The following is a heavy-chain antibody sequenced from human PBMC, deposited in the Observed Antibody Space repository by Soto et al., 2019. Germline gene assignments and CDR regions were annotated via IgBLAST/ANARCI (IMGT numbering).Heavy chain of an antibody. CDR3: ARRRGLVGSFDY. J-gene: IGHJ4*02. D-gene: IGHD3-9*01. CDR1: GYTFTDYW. Sequence: GESLKISCKGSGYTFTDYWIGWVRQLPGKGLEWMGIIYPGDSDTRYSPSFQGQVTISADKSISAAYLQWSSLKASDTAMYFCARRRGLVGSFDYWGRGTLVTVSS. V-gene: IGHV5-51*01. CDR2: IYPGDSDT.